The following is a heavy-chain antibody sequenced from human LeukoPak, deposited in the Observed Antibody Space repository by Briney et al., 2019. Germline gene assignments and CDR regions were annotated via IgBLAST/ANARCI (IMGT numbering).Heavy chain of an antibody. D-gene: IGHD3-22*01. CDR3: ARDPLSNYYDRSGNWLDP. Sequence: GGSLRLSCAASGFTFSSYSMNWVRQAPGKGLEWVSSISSSSSYIYYADSVKGRFTISRDNAKNSLYLQMNSLRAEDTAVYYCARDPLSNYYDRSGNWLDPWGQGTLVTVSS. V-gene: IGHV3-21*01. CDR2: ISSSSSYI. CDR1: GFTFSSYS. J-gene: IGHJ5*02.